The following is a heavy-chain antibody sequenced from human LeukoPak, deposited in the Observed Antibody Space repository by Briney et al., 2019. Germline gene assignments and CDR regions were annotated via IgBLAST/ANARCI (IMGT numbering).Heavy chain of an antibody. V-gene: IGHV4-34*01. CDR1: GGSFSCYY. D-gene: IGHD6-13*01. CDR2: INHSGST. J-gene: IGHJ4*02. Sequence: PETLSPTCAVYGGSFSCYYWSWIRQPPGKGLEWIGEINHSGSTNYNPSPKSRVTISVDTSKNQFSLKLSSVTAADTAVYYCARDGYSSSSFDYWGRGNLVTVSS. CDR3: ARDGYSSSSFDY.